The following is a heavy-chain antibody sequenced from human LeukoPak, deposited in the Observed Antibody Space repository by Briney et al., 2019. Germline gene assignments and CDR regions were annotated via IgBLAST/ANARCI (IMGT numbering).Heavy chain of an antibody. Sequence: GGSLRLSCAASGFTFNKCAMSWVRQAPGKGLAWVSTIGASDGTTYYADSVQGRFTISRDNSKNTLFLQMSSLRAEDTAVYYCAKGSSSYGSGRYFGMDVWGQGTTVIVSS. CDR2: IGASDGTT. CDR1: GFTFNKCA. D-gene: IGHD3-10*01. CDR3: AKGSSSYGSGRYFGMDV. V-gene: IGHV3-23*01. J-gene: IGHJ6*02.